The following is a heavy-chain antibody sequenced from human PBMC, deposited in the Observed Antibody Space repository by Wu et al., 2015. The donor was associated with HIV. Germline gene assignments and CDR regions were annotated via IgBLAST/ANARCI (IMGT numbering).Heavy chain of an antibody. CDR3: ARGGDLDTAHGGYYFDY. J-gene: IGHJ4*02. V-gene: IGHV4-34*01. CDR2: INHSGST. CDR1: GGSFSGYY. Sequence: QVQLQQWGAGLLKPSETLSLTCAVYGGSFSGYYWSWIRQPPGKGLEWIGEINHSGSTNYNPSLKSRVTISVDTSKNQFSLKLSSVTAADTAVYYCARGGDLDTAHGGYYFDYWGQGTLVTVSS. D-gene: IGHD5-18*01.